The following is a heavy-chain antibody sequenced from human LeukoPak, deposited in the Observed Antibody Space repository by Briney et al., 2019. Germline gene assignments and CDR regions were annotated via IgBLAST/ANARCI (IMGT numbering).Heavy chain of an antibody. Sequence: PGGSLRLSCAASGFTFDDYAMHWVRQAPGKGLEWVSGISWNSGSIGYADSVKSRFTIPRDNAKNSLYLQMNSLRAEDTALYYCAKDPGGNSDYYYGMDVWGQGTTVTVSS. V-gene: IGHV3-9*01. CDR1: GFTFDDYA. CDR3: AKDPGGNSDYYYGMDV. J-gene: IGHJ6*02. D-gene: IGHD4-23*01. CDR2: ISWNSGSI.